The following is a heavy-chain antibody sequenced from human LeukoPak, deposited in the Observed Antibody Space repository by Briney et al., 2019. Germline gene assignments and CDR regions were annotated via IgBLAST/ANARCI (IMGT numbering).Heavy chain of an antibody. D-gene: IGHD3-22*01. J-gene: IGHJ4*02. CDR1: GGSISSYY. V-gene: IGHV4-4*07. CDR3: ARAASYDSSGALDY. Sequence: SETLSLTCTVSGGSISSYYWSWIRQPAGKGLERIGRIYTSGSTNYNPSLKSRVTMSVDTSKNQFSLKLSSVTAADTAVYYCARAASYDSSGALDYWGQGTLVTVSS. CDR2: IYTSGST.